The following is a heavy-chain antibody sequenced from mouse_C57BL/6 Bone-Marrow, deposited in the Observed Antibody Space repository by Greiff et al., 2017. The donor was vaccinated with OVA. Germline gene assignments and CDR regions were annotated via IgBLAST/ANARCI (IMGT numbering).Heavy chain of an antibody. Sequence: QVQLQQPGAELVRPGSSVKLSCKASGYTFTSYWMDWVKQRPGQGLEWIGNIYPSDSETHYNQKFKDKATLTVDKSSSTAYMQLSSLTSEDSAVYYCARDLLWDPYWYFDVWGTGTTVTVSA. V-gene: IGHV1-61*01. CDR1: GYTFTSYW. J-gene: IGHJ1*03. CDR2: IYPSDSET. D-gene: IGHD2-1*01. CDR3: ARDLLWDPYWYFDV.